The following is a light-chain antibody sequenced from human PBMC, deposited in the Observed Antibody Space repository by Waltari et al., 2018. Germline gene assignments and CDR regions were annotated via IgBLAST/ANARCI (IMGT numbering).Light chain of an antibody. CDR3: SSSDSTGLRV. CDR2: EDT. Sequence: SYELTQPPSVSVSPGQTARITCSGHELQRKYAYWFQQKSGPAPRLVMYEDTKRAAGIPERFSGSSSGTVAALTISGAQVDDEAGYYCSSSDSTGLRVFGGGTTVVVL. V-gene: IGLV3-10*01. J-gene: IGLJ1*01. CDR1: ELQRKY.